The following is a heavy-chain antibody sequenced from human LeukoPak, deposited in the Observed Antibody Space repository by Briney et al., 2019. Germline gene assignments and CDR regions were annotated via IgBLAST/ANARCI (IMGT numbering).Heavy chain of an antibody. J-gene: IGHJ4*02. D-gene: IGHD3-22*01. CDR3: ARGDSSGAPIVY. V-gene: IGHV4-59*01. CDR2: IYYSGST. CDR1: GGSISSYY. Sequence: SETLSLTCTVSGGSISSYYWSWIRQPPGKGLEWIGYIYYSGSTNYNPSLKSRVTISVDTSKNQFSLKLSSVTAEDTAVYYCARGDSSGAPIVYWGQGTLVTVSS.